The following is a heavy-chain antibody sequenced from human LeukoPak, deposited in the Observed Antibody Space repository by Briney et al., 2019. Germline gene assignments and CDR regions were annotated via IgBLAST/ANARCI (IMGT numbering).Heavy chain of an antibody. CDR2: IDDSGSI. CDR3: TTSGDNPHNWFDP. CDR1: GDSISSYY. Sequence: PSETLSLTCTISGDSISSYYWSWIRQPPGKGLEWIGLIDDSGSINYSPSLKSRVTMSADTSKNQFSLKLKSVTAADTAVYYCTTSGDNPHNWFDPWGQGTLVTVSS. V-gene: IGHV4-59*01. J-gene: IGHJ5*02. D-gene: IGHD3-10*01.